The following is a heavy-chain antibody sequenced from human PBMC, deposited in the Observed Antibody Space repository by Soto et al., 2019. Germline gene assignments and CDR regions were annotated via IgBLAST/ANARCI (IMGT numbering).Heavy chain of an antibody. J-gene: IGHJ5*02. CDR1: GYTFNTYA. Sequence: QVQLVQSGAEEKKPGASVKVSCKASGYTFNTYALHWVRQAPGQRLEWMGWINAANGDTKYSQKFQGRVTLTTDTAASKAYMERSALRSEDTAFYYCARDRGGSTGWFDPWGQGTLVTVAS. CDR3: ARDRGGSTGWFDP. D-gene: IGHD3-16*01. V-gene: IGHV1-3*05. CDR2: INAANGDT.